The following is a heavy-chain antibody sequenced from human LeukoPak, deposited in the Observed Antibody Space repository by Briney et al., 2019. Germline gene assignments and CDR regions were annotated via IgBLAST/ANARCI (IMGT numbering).Heavy chain of an antibody. D-gene: IGHD3-22*01. CDR3: AKEDYFDRRGYYLYDSYYMDV. J-gene: IGHJ6*03. Sequence: GGSLRLSCEASGPTFSTYGMRWVRQAPGKGLEWVGFTRYDGNYVKYADSVKGRFTISRDNSKKTLYLQMSSLRPADTAVYFCAKEDYFDRRGYYLYDSYYMDVWGKGATVVVSS. CDR2: TRYDGNYV. CDR1: GPTFSTYG. V-gene: IGHV3-30*02.